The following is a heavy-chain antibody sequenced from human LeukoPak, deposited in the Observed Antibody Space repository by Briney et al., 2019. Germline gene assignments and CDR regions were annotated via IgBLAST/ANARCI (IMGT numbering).Heavy chain of an antibody. CDR2: INSDGSWT. V-gene: IGHV3-74*01. CDR1: GNNW. D-gene: IGHD2/OR15-2a*01. Sequence: GGSLSLSCAASGNNWMTWVRKAPGKGLVWVSHINSDGSWTSYADSVKGRFSISKDNAKNTVYLQMNSLRAEDTAVYYCVSFYETYWGRGTLVTVSS. CDR3: VSFYETY. J-gene: IGHJ4*02.